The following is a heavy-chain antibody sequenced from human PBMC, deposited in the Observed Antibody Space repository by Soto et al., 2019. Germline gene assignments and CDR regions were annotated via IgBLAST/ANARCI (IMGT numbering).Heavy chain of an antibody. D-gene: IGHD6-6*01. V-gene: IGHV4-31*03. J-gene: IGHJ4*02. Sequence: TRSLTCPVHCYSIPSRGYYWRWIRQHPGKGLEWIGYIYYSGITYYNPSLKSRVTMSVDTSKNQFSLKLSSVTAADTAVYFCVRSSIEPRIFMYPFDYWGLG. CDR2: IYYSGIT. CDR1: CYSIPSRGYY. CDR3: VRSSIEPRIFMYPFDY.